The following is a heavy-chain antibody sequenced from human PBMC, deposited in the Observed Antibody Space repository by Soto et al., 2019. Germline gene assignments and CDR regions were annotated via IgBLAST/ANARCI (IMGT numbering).Heavy chain of an antibody. CDR1: GYTFTSYG. D-gene: IGHD3-22*01. J-gene: IGHJ4*02. CDR3: ARDLKYYYDSSGYYCDY. V-gene: IGHV1-18*01. Sequence: QVQLVQSGAEVKKPGASVKVSCKASGYTFTSYGISWVRQAPGQGLEWMGWISAYNGNTNYAQKLQGGVTMTTDTSTSTAYMELRSLRSDDTAVYYCARDLKYYYDSSGYYCDYWGQGTLVTVSS. CDR2: ISAYNGNT.